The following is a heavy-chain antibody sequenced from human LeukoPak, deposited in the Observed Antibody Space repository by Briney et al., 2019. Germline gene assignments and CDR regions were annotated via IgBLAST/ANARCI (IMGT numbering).Heavy chain of an antibody. D-gene: IGHD1-1*01. CDR2: ISSSSSYI. CDR3: ARDRYNWNDGGVDY. CDR1: GFTFSSYS. J-gene: IGHJ4*02. Sequence: PGGSLRLSCAASGFTFSSYSMDWVRQAPGKGLEWVSSISSSSSYIYYADSVKGRFTISRDNAKNSLYLQMNSLRAEDTAVYYCARDRYNWNDGGVDYWGQGTLVTVSS. V-gene: IGHV3-21*01.